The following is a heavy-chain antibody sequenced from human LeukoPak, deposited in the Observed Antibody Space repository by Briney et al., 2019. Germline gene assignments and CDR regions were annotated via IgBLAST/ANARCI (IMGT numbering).Heavy chain of an antibody. CDR1: GFMFNNYW. J-gene: IGHJ4*02. Sequence: GSLRLSCVVSGFMFNNYWMSWVRQAPGKGLEWVAYIKEDGREKYYVDSVRGRFTISRDNAKNALFLQMNSLRDEDTALYYCTRGITSDWGQGTLVTVSS. V-gene: IGHV3-7*01. CDR3: TRGITSD. CDR2: IKEDGREK. D-gene: IGHD5-24*01.